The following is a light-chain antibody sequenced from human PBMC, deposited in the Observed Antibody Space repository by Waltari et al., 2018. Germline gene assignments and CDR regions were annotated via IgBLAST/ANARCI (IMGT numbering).Light chain of an antibody. Sequence: EIVMTQSPATLSVSPGERATLSCRASQSVSSNLAWYQQKPGQTPRLLIDEASTRPTGIPARFSGSGSGTEFTLSISNLQSEDFAVYYCQQYNTWPPITFGQGTRLEIK. CDR2: EAS. V-gene: IGKV3-15*01. CDR1: QSVSSN. CDR3: QQYNTWPPIT. J-gene: IGKJ5*01.